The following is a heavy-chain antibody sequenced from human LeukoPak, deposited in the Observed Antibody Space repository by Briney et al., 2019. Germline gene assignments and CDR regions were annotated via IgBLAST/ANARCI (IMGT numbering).Heavy chain of an antibody. CDR2: IYHSGST. V-gene: IGHV4-39*07. CDR1: GGSISSSTYY. J-gene: IGHJ5*02. CDR3: ARLPDP. Sequence: SETLSLTCSVSGGSISSSTYYWGWIRQPPGKGLEWIGEIYHSGSTNYNPSLKSRVTISVDKSKNQFSLKLSSVTAADTAVYYCARLPDPWGQGTLVTVSS.